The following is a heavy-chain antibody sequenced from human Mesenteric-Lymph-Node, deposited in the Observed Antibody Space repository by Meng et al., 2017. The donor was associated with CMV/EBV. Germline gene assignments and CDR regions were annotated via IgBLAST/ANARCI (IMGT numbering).Heavy chain of an antibody. Sequence: GSLRLSCAASGFTLSSYGMHWVRQAPGKGLEWEAFIWYDGSSKYYADSVKGRFTISRDNSKNTLYLQMSSLRVEDTAVYYCAKDRTDCSTASCFRRDYYYAMDVWGQGTTVTVSS. CDR1: GFTLSSYG. J-gene: IGHJ6*02. CDR2: IWYDGSSK. CDR3: AKDRTDCSTASCFRRDYYYAMDV. V-gene: IGHV3-30*02. D-gene: IGHD2-2*01.